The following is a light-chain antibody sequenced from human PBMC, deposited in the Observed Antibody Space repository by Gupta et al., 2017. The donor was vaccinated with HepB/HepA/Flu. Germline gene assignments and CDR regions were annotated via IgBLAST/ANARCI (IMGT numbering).Light chain of an antibody. V-gene: IGKV1-17*01. Sequence: DIQMTQSPPSLSASVGDRVTITCRASQGIRNDLGWYQQKPGKAPKSLIYDASSLQSGVPSRFPGSGCGTEFTLAVSIPQPEHFADYYSRQQNSFPLTFGGGTKLEIK. CDR1: QGIRND. CDR3: RQQNSFPLT. CDR2: DAS. J-gene: IGKJ4*01.